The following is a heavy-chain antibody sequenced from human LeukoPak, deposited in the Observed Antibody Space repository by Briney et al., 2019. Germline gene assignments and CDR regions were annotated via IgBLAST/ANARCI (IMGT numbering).Heavy chain of an antibody. D-gene: IGHD6-13*01. V-gene: IGHV3-7*05. CDR3: ARVIAAAVDI. CDR2: IRPDGSEK. CDR1: GFTFSSYA. J-gene: IGHJ4*02. Sequence: PGGSLRLSCAASGFTFSSYAMSWVRQAPGKGLQWVANIRPDGSEKYYVDSVKGRFTISRDNAKISLYLQMNSLRAEDTAVYYCARVIAAAVDIWGQGTLVTVSS.